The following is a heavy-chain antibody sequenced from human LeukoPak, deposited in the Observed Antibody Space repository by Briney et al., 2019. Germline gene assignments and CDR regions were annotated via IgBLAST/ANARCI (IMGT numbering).Heavy chain of an antibody. CDR3: ARDSSSNYAYYFDY. CDR2: IYTSGST. D-gene: IGHD4-11*01. CDR1: GGSISIGSYY. V-gene: IGHV4-61*02. Sequence: PSETLSLTCTVAGGSISIGSYYWSWIRQPAGKGLEWSGRIYTSGSTNYNPSLKSRVIRSADTSKNQFSLKLSSVTAADTAVYYCARDSSSNYAYYFDYWGQGTLVSVSS. J-gene: IGHJ4*02.